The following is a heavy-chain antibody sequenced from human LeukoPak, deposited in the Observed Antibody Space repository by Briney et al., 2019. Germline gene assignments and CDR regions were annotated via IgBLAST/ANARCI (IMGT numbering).Heavy chain of an antibody. J-gene: IGHJ6*03. CDR3: ARGPYCSGGSCYPPHYYYYYYMDV. Sequence: GASVKVSCKASGYTFTGYYMHWVRQAPGQGLEWMGRINPSSGGTNYAQKFQGRVTMTRDTSISTAYMELSRLRSDDTAVYYCARGPYCSGGSCYPPHYYYYYYMDVWGKGTTVTVSS. CDR2: INPSSGGT. CDR1: GYTFTGYY. D-gene: IGHD2-15*01. V-gene: IGHV1-2*06.